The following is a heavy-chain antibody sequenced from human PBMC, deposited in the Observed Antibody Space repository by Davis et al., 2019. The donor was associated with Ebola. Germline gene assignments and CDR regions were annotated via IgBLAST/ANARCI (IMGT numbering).Heavy chain of an antibody. CDR3: ARAQFPTTSDH. Sequence: AASVKVSCKASGYTFTAYYVDWVRQAPGQGLEWMGWINPHNGNTNYAQNVQGRVIMTSDTATTTAYMEVGSLRSDDTAVYYCARAQFPTTSDHWGQGTLVTVSS. D-gene: IGHD1-1*01. V-gene: IGHV1-18*04. J-gene: IGHJ4*02. CDR1: GYTFTAYY. CDR2: INPHNGNT.